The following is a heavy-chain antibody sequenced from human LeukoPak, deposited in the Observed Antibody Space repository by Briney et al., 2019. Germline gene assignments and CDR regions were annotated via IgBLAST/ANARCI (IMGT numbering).Heavy chain of an antibody. CDR2: INWNSGSI. V-gene: IGHV3-9*01. D-gene: IGHD5-12*01. Sequence: GGSLRLSCAASGFTFDDYAMHWVRHAPGKGLEWVSGINWNSGSIGYADSVKGRFTISRDNAKNSLYLQMNSLRAEDTALYYCAKSSSYSGYKGDFDYWGQGTLVTVSS. J-gene: IGHJ4*02. CDR3: AKSSSYSGYKGDFDY. CDR1: GFTFDDYA.